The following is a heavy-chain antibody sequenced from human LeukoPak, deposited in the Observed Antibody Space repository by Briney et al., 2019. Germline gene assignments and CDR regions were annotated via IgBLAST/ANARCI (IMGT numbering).Heavy chain of an antibody. CDR2: IVVGSGNT. D-gene: IGHD2-15*01. V-gene: IGHV1-58*01. CDR3: AATAAPKRAAFDY. CDR1: GFTFTSSA. J-gene: IGHJ4*02. Sequence: SVKVSCKASGFTFTSSAVQWVRQARGQRLEWIGWIVVGSGNTNYAQEFQERVTITRDMSTSTAYMELSSLRSEDTAVYYCAATAAPKRAAFDYWGQGTLVTVSS.